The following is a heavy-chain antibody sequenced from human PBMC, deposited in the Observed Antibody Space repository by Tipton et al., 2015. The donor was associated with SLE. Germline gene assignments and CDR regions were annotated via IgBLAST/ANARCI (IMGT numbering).Heavy chain of an antibody. Sequence: GSLRLSCAASGFTFTSYAMSWVRQAPGKGLEWVSTISGSGGSTYYADSVKGRFTISRDNSKNTLYLQMNSLRAEDTAVYYCAKFVVVVAANYFDYWGQGTLVTVSS. J-gene: IGHJ4*02. D-gene: IGHD2-15*01. V-gene: IGHV3-23*01. CDR3: AKFVVVVAANYFDY. CDR1: GFTFTSYA. CDR2: ISGSGGST.